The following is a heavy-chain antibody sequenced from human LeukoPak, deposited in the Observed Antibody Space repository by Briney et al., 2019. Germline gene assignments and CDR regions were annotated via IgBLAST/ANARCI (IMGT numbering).Heavy chain of an antibody. D-gene: IGHD6-19*01. Sequence: GGSLRLSCAASGFTVISNYMSWVRQAPGKGLEWVAVIWYDGSNKYYADSVKGRFTISRDNSKNTLYLQMNSLRAEDTAVYYCARLNQAVAGTYYFDYWGQGTLVTVSS. V-gene: IGHV3-33*08. CDR1: GFTVISNY. CDR3: ARLNQAVAGTYYFDY. CDR2: IWYDGSNK. J-gene: IGHJ4*02.